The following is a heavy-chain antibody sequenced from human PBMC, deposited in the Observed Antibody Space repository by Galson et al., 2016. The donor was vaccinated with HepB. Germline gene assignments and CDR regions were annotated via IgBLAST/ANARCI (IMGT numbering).Heavy chain of an antibody. D-gene: IGHD1-26*01. Sequence: SVKVSCKASGYAFLSFGITWVRQAPGQRLEWLGWISAYNGKTNYAQKFQGRVTMTTNPSTSTTYMDLRSLTSDDTAVYYCARDGRDYTGSYYPPFDYWGQGTLVTVSS. J-gene: IGHJ4*02. CDR3: ARDGRDYTGSYYPPFDY. V-gene: IGHV1-18*01. CDR2: ISAYNGKT. CDR1: GYAFLSFG.